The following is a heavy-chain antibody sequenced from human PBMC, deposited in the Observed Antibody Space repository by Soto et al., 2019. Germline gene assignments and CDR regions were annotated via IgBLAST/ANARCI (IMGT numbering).Heavy chain of an antibody. CDR1: GFTFSSYA. J-gene: IGHJ4*02. CDR2: IGVNSSNT. V-gene: IGHV3-23*01. CDR3: ARDRPDISNPTDHPMFDY. D-gene: IGHD6-6*01. Sequence: GGSLRLSCAASGFTFSSYAMRWVRQAPGKGLEWVSAIGVNSSNTYYADSVKGRFTISRDNAKNTLYLQMNSLRVEDTAVYYCARDRPDISNPTDHPMFDYWGQGTQVTVSS.